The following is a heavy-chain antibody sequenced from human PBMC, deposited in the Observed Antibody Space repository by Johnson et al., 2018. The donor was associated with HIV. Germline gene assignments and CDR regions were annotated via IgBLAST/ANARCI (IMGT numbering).Heavy chain of an antibody. J-gene: IGHJ3*02. V-gene: IGHV3-66*01. D-gene: IGHD4-17*01. CDR2: FYHGGCT. CDR1: TFIVSSNY. CDR3: ARGGYGEVFDI. Sequence: VLLVESGGGLVQPGGSLRLSCAASTFIVSSNYMRWVRQAPGKGLEWVSIFYHGGCTYHADSVKGRFTISRDNSKNTLYLQMNSLRAEDTAVYYCARGGYGEVFDIWGQGTMVTVSS.